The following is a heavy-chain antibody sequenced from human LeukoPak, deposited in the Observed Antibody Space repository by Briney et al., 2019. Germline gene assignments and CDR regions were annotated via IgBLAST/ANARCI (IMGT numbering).Heavy chain of an antibody. J-gene: IGHJ5*02. CDR2: IWYDGSKQ. CDR1: GFTFSSYG. D-gene: IGHD6-19*01. Sequence: GGSVTLFCAASGFTFSSYGMHWVRQAPGKGLEWVALIWYDGSKQYYADSVKGRFTISRDNSKNTLHLQMNSLRAEDTAVFYCARLIGWSRFDPWGQGAVVTVSS. CDR3: ARLIGWSRFDP. V-gene: IGHV3-33*01.